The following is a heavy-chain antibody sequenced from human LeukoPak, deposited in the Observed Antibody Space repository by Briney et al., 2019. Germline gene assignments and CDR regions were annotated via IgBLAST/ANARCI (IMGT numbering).Heavy chain of an antibody. D-gene: IGHD3-10*02. CDR2: ISGSGGST. V-gene: IGHV3-23*01. CDR1: GFTFSSYA. J-gene: IGHJ6*02. CDR3: AKGDVFYYYYGMDV. Sequence: GGSLRLSCAASGFTFSSYAMSWVRQAPGKGLKWVSAISGSGGSTYYADSVKGRFTISRDNSKNTLYLQMNSLRAEDTAVYYCAKGDVFYYYYGMDVWGQGTTVTVSS.